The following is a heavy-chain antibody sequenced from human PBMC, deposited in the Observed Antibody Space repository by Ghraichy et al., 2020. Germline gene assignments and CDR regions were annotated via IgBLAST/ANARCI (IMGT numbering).Heavy chain of an antibody. J-gene: IGHJ6*02. V-gene: IGHV4-39*07. CDR3: ARDLNRYDLWSGYYRADYYCQGMDV. D-gene: IGHD3-3*01. CDR2: VYYTGST. CDR1: GGSISSTSYY. Sequence: SETLSLTCTVSGGSISSTSYYWSWIRQPPGKGLEWIGSVYYTGSTHYNPSLKSRATISVDTSKKQFSLKLNSVTAADTAVYYCARDLNRYDLWSGYYRADYYCQGMDVWGQGTIVPVSS.